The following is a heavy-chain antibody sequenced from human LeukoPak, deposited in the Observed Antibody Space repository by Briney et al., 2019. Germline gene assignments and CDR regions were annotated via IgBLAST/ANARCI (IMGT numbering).Heavy chain of an antibody. CDR2: IWYDGSNK. Sequence: GGSLRLSCAASGFTFSSYGMHWVLQAPGKGLEWVAVIWYDGSNKYYADSVKGRFTISRDNSKNTLYLQMNSLRAEDTAVYYCARDPYDGGKGPFDYWGQGTLVTVSS. CDR1: GFTFSSYG. CDR3: ARDPYDGGKGPFDY. J-gene: IGHJ4*02. V-gene: IGHV3-33*01. D-gene: IGHD4-23*01.